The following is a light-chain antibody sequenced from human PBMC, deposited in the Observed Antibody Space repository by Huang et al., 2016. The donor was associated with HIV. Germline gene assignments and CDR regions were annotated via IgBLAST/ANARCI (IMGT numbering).Light chain of an antibody. J-gene: IGKJ4*01. CDR1: HSFDSD. CDR3: QQYNDWPPLT. Sequence: EIEMTQSPATLSVSPGERATIACRASHSFDSDLAWYQQKPGQAPRLLIYDASTRATGISAKFNGTGSGTEFSLSITNLQSEDFAVYYCQQYNDWPPLTFGGGTKVEI. CDR2: DAS. V-gene: IGKV3-15*01.